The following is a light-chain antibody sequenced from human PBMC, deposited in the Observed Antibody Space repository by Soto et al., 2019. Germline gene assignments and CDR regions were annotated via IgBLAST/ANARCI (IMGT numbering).Light chain of an antibody. J-gene: IGKJ1*01. CDR3: QQYGSLPPT. Sequence: EIVLTRSPGTLSLSPGERATLSCRASQSVSGSYLAWYQQKPGQAPRLLIYAASSRATGVPDRFSGSGSGTDFTLTISRLEPEDFAVYYCQQYGSLPPTFGQGIKVEIK. CDR2: AAS. V-gene: IGKV3-20*01. CDR1: QSVSGSY.